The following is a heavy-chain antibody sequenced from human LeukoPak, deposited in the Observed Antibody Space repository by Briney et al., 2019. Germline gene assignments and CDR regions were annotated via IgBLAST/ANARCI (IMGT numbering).Heavy chain of an antibody. V-gene: IGHV3-30*03. CDR2: ISYDGSNK. CDR1: GFTFSGYG. Sequence: PGRSLRLSCAASGFTFSGYGMHWVRQAPGKGLEWVAVISYDGSNKYYADSAKGRFTISRDNTKNTVYLQMNSLRAEDTALYYCMRAYTTNGRYSEPWGQGTLVTVSS. J-gene: IGHJ4*02. CDR3: MRAYTTNGRYSEP. D-gene: IGHD2-8*01.